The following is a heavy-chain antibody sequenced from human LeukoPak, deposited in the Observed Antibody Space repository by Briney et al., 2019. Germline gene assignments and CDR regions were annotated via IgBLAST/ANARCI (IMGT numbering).Heavy chain of an antibody. CDR1: GFAFSSYW. J-gene: IGHJ4*02. D-gene: IGHD4-11*01. CDR2: INLGGSST. Sequence: PGGSLRLSCAASGFAFSSYWMRWVRQVPGKGLVWVSRINLGGSSTAYADSVKGRFTISRDNAKNTLYLQMNSLRADDTAVYYCARSNQADDYWGQGTLVTVSS. CDR3: ARSNQADDY. V-gene: IGHV3-74*01.